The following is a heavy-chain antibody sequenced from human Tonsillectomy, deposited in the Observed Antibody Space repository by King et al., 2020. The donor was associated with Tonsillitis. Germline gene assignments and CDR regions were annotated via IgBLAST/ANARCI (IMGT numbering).Heavy chain of an antibody. CDR1: GFSLTTSGVS. J-gene: IGHJ4*02. CDR3: AHRRSDSGREY. CDR2: IYWNDVV. Sequence: PLPASVPPLVTPTQPLTLTCPFSGFSLTTSGVSVAWIRQPPRKALEWLADIYWNDVVNYSPSLKRRVTITKHTSKNQVVLTMTNMDPVDTATYGGAHRRSDSGREYWGQGSLGTGS. V-gene: IGHV2-5*01. D-gene: IGHD1-26*01.